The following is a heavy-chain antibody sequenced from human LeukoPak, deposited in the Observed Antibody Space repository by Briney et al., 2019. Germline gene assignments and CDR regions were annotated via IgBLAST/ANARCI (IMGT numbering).Heavy chain of an antibody. D-gene: IGHD5-18*01. CDR3: ARDRGGYSYGVNWFDP. J-gene: IGHJ5*02. V-gene: IGHV4-59*01. CDR2: IYYSGST. CDR1: GGSISSYY. Sequence: ASETLSLTCTVSGGSISSYYWSWIRQPPGKGLEWIGYIYYSGSTNYNPSLKSRVTISVDTSKNQFSLKLSSVTAADTAVYYCARDRGGYSYGVNWFDPWGQGTLVTVSS.